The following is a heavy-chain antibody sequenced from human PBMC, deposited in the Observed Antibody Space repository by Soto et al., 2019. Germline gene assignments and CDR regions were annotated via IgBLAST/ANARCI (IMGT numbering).Heavy chain of an antibody. CDR3: APERLLWFGEYYYYYGMDV. Sequence: PSETLSLTCAVSGGSISSGGSSWSWVRQPPGKGLEWIGYIYPSGGAYYNPSLKSRVTISVDTSKNQFSLKLSSVTAADTAVYYCAPERLLWFGEYYYYYGMDVWGQGTTVTVSS. D-gene: IGHD3-10*01. V-gene: IGHV4-30-2*01. J-gene: IGHJ6*02. CDR1: GGSISSGGSS. CDR2: IYPSGGA.